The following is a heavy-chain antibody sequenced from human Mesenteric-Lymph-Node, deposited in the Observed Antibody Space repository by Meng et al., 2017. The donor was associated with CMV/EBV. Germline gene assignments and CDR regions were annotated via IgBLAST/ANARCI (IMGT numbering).Heavy chain of an antibody. Sequence: GESLKISCKGSGYSFADYWIGWVRQMPGKGLEWMGIIYPGDSDTRQSPSFQGQVTISADKSVSTAYLQWSSLKASDTAMYYCARLGNPTNYYYYGMDVWGQGTTV. J-gene: IGHJ6*02. V-gene: IGHV5-51*01. CDR1: GYSFADYW. CDR3: ARLGNPTNYYYYGMDV. CDR2: IYPGDSDT.